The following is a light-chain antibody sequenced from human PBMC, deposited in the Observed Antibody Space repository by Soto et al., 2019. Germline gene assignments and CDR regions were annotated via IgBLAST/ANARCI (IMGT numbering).Light chain of an antibody. CDR2: DAS. CDR1: QDISNY. Sequence: DIQMTQSASSLSASVGDRVTITCQASQDISNYLNWYQQKPGKAPKLLIYDASNLETGVPSRFGGSGSGTDFAFTISSLQPEDIATYYCQQYDNLPITFGQGTRLEIK. J-gene: IGKJ5*01. CDR3: QQYDNLPIT. V-gene: IGKV1-33*01.